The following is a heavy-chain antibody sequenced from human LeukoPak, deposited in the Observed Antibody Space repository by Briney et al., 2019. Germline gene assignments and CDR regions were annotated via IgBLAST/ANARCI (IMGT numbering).Heavy chain of an antibody. Sequence: QPGGSLRLSCAASGFTFSNYWMTWVRQAPGKGLEWVANIKQDGSQNFYVDSVKGRFTISRDDAKSSLFLQMNSLTAEDTALYYCVRGGWELDYWGQGTLVTVSS. CDR2: IKQDGSQN. V-gene: IGHV3-7*01. CDR1: GFTFSNYW. J-gene: IGHJ4*02. CDR3: VRGGWELDY. D-gene: IGHD1-26*01.